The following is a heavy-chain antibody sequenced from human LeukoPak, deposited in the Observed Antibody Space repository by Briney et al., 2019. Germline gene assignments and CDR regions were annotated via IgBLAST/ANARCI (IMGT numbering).Heavy chain of an antibody. CDR1: GYTFTGYY. D-gene: IGHD6-13*01. Sequence: ASVKVSCKASGYTFTGYYMHWVRQAPGQGLEWMGWINPNSGGTNYAQKFQGRVTMTRDTSISTAYMELSRLRSDDTAVYYCARDSAAPSSPFDYWGQGTLVTVSS. V-gene: IGHV1-2*02. J-gene: IGHJ4*02. CDR3: ARDSAAPSSPFDY. CDR2: INPNSGGT.